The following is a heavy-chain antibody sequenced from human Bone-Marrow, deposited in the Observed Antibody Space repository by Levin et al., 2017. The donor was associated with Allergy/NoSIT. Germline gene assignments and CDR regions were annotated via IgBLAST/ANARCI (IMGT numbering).Heavy chain of an antibody. D-gene: IGHD3-9*01. CDR2: IIPIFGTT. CDR1: GDSFTSAG. CDR3: ARDIFDILTGFSPDNHYYGMDV. J-gene: IGHJ6*02. Sequence: SVKVSCKASGDSFTSAGISWLRQAPGQGLEWVGGIIPIFGTTSHAQKFQGRLLMTADESTNTAYMELSSLTSEDTAVYYCARDIFDILTGFSPDNHYYGMDVWGQGTTVTVS. V-gene: IGHV1-69*13.